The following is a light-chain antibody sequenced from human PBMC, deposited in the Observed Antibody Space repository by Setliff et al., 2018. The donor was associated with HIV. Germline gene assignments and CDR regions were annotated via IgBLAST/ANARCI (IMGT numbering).Light chain of an antibody. CDR3: QQFNSYPLT. V-gene: IGKV1-13*02. CDR2: EAS. CDR1: QGISSA. J-gene: IGKJ3*01. Sequence: AIQLTQSPSTLSASVGDRVTITCRASQGISSALGWYQKEPGKAPKLLIYEASSLESGVPSRFSGSGSGTDFTLSINSLQPEDFATYYCQQFNSYPLTFGPGTKVDIK.